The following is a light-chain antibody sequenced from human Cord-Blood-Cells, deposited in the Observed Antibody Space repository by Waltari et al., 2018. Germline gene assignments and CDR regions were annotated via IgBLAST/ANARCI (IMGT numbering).Light chain of an antibody. CDR2: YDS. CDR3: QVWDSSSDHWV. J-gene: IGLJ3*02. Sequence: SYVLTQPPSVSVAPGKTARITCGGNNIGSKSVHWYQQKPGQAPVLVIYYDSDRPSGLPGRFSGSNSGNTATLTISRVEAGDEADYYCQVWDSSSDHWVFGGGTKLTVL. V-gene: IGLV3-21*04. CDR1: NIGSKS.